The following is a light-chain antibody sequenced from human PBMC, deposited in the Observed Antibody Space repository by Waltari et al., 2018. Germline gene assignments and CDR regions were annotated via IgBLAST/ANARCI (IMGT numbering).Light chain of an antibody. V-gene: IGKV1-39*01. CDR3: QQSYSTPRT. CDR2: AAS. J-gene: IGKJ1*01. CDR1: QSISSY. Sequence: DIQMTQCPSSLSASLGHSVTITCRARQSISSYLNWYQQKPGKAPKLLIYAASSLQSGVPSRFSGSGSGTDFTLTISSLQPEDFATYYCQQSYSTPRTFGQGTKVEIK.